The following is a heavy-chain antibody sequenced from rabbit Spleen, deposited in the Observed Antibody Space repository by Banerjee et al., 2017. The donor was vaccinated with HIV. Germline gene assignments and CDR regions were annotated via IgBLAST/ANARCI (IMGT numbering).Heavy chain of an antibody. D-gene: IGHD1-1*01. CDR1: GFSFSSNW. CDR3: ARDTSSSFSSYGMDL. CDR2: IDPFFGTT. J-gene: IGHJ6*01. V-gene: IGHV1S28*01. Sequence: QSLEESGGGLVKPGGTLTLTCTVSGFSFSSNWICWVRQAPGKGLEWIGYIDPFFGTTYYANWVNGRFTISNDNAQNTVFLQMTSLTAADTATYFCARDTSSSFSSYGMDLWGQGTLVTVS.